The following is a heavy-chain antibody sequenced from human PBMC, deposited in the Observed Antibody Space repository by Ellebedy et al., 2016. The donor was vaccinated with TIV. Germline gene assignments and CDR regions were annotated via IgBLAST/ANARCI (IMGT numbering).Heavy chain of an antibody. J-gene: IGHJ4*02. D-gene: IGHD4-17*01. CDR2: ISWRSGSI. V-gene: IGHV3-9*01. CDR1: GFTFDDSA. CDR3: AKGGFSYGDYAYYFDY. Sequence: PGGSLRLSCAASGFTFDDSAMHWVRQAPGKGLEWVSGISWRSGSIDYADSVKGRFTISRDNAKNSLYLQMNSLRPEDTALYYCAKGGFSYGDYAYYFDYWGQGTLVTVSS.